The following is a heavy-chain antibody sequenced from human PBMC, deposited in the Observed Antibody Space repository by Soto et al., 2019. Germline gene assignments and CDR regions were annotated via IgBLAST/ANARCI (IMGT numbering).Heavy chain of an antibody. CDR1: GFTFSRYA. D-gene: IGHD3-10*01. Sequence: GGSLRLSCAASGFTFSRYAMSWVRQAPGKGLEWVSSMSGSGGSTDYADSVKGRFTISRDNSKNTLYLQMNSLRAEDTAVYHCAKDSDYYGSGSYTDYWGQGTLVTV. V-gene: IGHV3-23*01. CDR3: AKDSDYYGSGSYTDY. CDR2: MSGSGGST. J-gene: IGHJ4*02.